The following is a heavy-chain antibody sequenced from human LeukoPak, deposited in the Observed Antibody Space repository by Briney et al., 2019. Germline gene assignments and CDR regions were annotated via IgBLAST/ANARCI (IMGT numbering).Heavy chain of an antibody. V-gene: IGHV4-31*03. CDR2: IYYSGST. Sequence: SQTLSLTCTVSGGSISSGGYYWSWIRQHPGKGLEWIGYIYYSGSTYYNPSLKSRVTISVDTSKNQFSLKLSSVTAADTAVYYCARVGVAGGSSGYLVPCYFDYWGQGTLVTVSS. D-gene: IGHD3-22*01. CDR3: ARVGVAGGSSGYLVPCYFDY. J-gene: IGHJ4*02. CDR1: GGSISSGGYY.